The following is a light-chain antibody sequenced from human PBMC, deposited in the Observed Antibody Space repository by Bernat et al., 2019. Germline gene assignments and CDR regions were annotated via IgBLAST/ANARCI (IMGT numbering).Light chain of an antibody. CDR1: QGISTY. CDR2: AAS. Sequence: ASAGDRVTITCRASQGISTYLNWYQQKPGKAPKRLIYAASSLESGVPSRFSGRGSGTGLTLTISRLQPEDFATYYGLKKNSNPYSCGQGTKVEVK. V-gene: IGKV1-17*01. CDR3: LKKNSNPYS. J-gene: IGKJ2*03.